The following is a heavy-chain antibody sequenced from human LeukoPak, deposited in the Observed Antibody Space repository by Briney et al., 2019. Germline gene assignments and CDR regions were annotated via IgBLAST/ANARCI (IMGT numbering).Heavy chain of an antibody. V-gene: IGHV5-10-1*01. CDR2: IDPSDSYT. Sequence: GESLKISCQGSGYSFTSSWISWVRQMPGKGLEWMGRIDPSDSYTNYSPSFQGHVTISDDKSISTAYLQWSSLKASDTAMYYCARHRGGDYGLDAFDIWGQGTMVTVSS. J-gene: IGHJ3*02. CDR1: GYSFTSSW. CDR3: ARHRGGDYGLDAFDI. D-gene: IGHD4-17*01.